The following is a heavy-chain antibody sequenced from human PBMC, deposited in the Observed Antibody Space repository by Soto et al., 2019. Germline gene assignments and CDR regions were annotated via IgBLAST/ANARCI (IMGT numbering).Heavy chain of an antibody. Sequence: SETLSLTCAVSGGSSTSNNWWTWVRQPPGQGLEWIGEIYRTGSTNYSPSLKSRVTISLDKSENQFSLKVTSLTAADTAVYYCASRDPGTSVDYWGQGTLVTVSS. D-gene: IGHD1-7*01. CDR1: GGSSTSNNW. V-gene: IGHV4-4*02. J-gene: IGHJ4*02. CDR2: IYRTGST. CDR3: ASRDPGTSVDY.